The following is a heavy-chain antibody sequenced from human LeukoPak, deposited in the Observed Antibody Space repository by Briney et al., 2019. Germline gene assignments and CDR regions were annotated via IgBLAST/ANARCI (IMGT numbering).Heavy chain of an antibody. D-gene: IGHD3-3*01. J-gene: IGHJ4*02. CDR1: GFTFSNAW. CDR2: IKSKTDGGTT. CDR3: TTEILRFLEWLSLAIDY. V-gene: IGHV3-15*01. Sequence: GGSLRLSCAASGFTFSNAWMSCVRQAPGKGLEWVGRIKSKTDGGTTDYAAPVKGRFTISRDDSKNTLYLQMNSLKTEDTAVYYCTTEILRFLEWLSLAIDYWGQGTLVTVSS.